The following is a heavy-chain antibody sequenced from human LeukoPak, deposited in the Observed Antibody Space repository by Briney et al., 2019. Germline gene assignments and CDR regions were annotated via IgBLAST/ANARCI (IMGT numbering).Heavy chain of an antibody. Sequence: GGSLRLSCAASGFTFSSYTLNWVRQAPGKGLEWVSSISSSSSYIYYADSVKGRFTISRDNAKNSLSLQMNSLRVEDTAVYYCARDSLYVESGSAHGYWGQGTLVTVSS. D-gene: IGHD3-10*01. CDR3: ARDSLYVESGSAHGY. CDR1: GFTFSSYT. CDR2: ISSSSSYI. J-gene: IGHJ4*02. V-gene: IGHV3-21*01.